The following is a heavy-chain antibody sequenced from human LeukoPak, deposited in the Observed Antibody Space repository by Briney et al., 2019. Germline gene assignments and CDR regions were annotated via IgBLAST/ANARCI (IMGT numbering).Heavy chain of an antibody. V-gene: IGHV3-23*01. J-gene: IGHJ4*02. Sequence: GGSLRLSCAASGFTFSSYAMSWVRQAPGKGLEWVSAISGSGGSTYYADSLKGRFTISRDNSKNTLYLQMNSLRAEDTAVYYCAKEGTMVRGNAVDYWGQGTLVTVSS. D-gene: IGHD3-10*01. CDR1: GFTFSSYA. CDR2: ISGSGGST. CDR3: AKEGTMVRGNAVDY.